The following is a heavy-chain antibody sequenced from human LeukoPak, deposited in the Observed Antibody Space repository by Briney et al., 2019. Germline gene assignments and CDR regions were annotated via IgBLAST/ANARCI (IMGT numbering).Heavy chain of an antibody. CDR1: GFTFSRHG. V-gene: IGHV3-23*01. CDR2: ISGTGGAT. J-gene: IGHJ4*02. CDR3: AKATAPPTIFGVVSLDY. Sequence: GGSLRLSCAASGFTFSRHGMAWVRQAPGKGLDWVSSISGTGGATYYADSVKGRFTISRDNSKNTLYLQMNSLRAEDTAVYYCAKATAPPTIFGVVSLDYWGQGTLVTVSS. D-gene: IGHD3-3*01.